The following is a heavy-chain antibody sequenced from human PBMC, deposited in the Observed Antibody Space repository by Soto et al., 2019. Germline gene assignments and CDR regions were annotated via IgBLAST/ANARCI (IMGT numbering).Heavy chain of an antibody. D-gene: IGHD4-4*01. Sequence: SVKVSCKASGGTFSSYAISWVRQAPGQGLEWMGGIIPICGTANYAQKFQGRVTITADESTSTAYMELSSLRSEDTAVYYCARCGYDSNYFITYGMDVWGQGTTVTVSS. J-gene: IGHJ6*02. V-gene: IGHV1-69*13. CDR1: GGTFSSYA. CDR2: IIPICGTA. CDR3: ARCGYDSNYFITYGMDV.